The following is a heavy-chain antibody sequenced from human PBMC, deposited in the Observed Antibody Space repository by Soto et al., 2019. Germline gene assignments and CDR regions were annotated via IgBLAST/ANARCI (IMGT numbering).Heavy chain of an antibody. J-gene: IGHJ3*02. CDR1: GFTFSSYS. CDR2: ISSSSSTI. CDR3: ARDRTPNGRTSTIFGVVDAFDI. V-gene: IGHV3-48*04. D-gene: IGHD3-3*01. Sequence: GGSLRLSCAASGFTFSSYSMNWVRQAPGKGLEWVSYISSSSSTIYYADSVKGRFTISRDNAKNSLYLQMNSLRAEDKNMYECARDRTPNGRTSTIFGVVDAFDIWGQGTMVTVSS.